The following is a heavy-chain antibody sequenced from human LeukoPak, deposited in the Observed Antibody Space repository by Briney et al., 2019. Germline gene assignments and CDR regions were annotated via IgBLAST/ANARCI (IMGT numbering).Heavy chain of an antibody. CDR3: ATGTDSSGYWVYFDY. J-gene: IGHJ4*02. D-gene: IGHD3-22*01. CDR1: GGTFSSYA. V-gene: IGHV1-69*05. CDR2: IIPIFGTA. Sequence: SVKVSCKASGGTFSSYAISWVRQAPGQGLEWMGRIIPIFGTANYAQKFQGRVTITRNTSISTAYMELSSLRSEDTAVYYCATGTDSSGYWVYFDYWGQGTLVTVSS.